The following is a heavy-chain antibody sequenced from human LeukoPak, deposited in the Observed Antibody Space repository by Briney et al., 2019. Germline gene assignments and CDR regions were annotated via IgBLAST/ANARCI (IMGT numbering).Heavy chain of an antibody. Sequence: ASVKVSCKASGYTLTGYYMNWLRQAPGQGPEWMGWINPNSGGTDSAQKFQGRVTMTRDTSISTVYMELSRLRSDDTAVYYCAIQNSTRRYYYMDVWGKGTTVTVSS. D-gene: IGHD4-23*01. J-gene: IGHJ6*03. CDR2: INPNSGGT. V-gene: IGHV1-2*02. CDR3: AIQNSTRRYYYMDV. CDR1: GYTLTGYY.